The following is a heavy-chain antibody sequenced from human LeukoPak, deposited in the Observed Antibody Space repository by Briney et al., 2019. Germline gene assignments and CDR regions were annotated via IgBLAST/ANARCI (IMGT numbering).Heavy chain of an antibody. J-gene: IGHJ4*02. CDR2: ISGSGGST. Sequence: GGSLRLSCAAYGFTFSSYAMSWVRQAPGKGLEWVSAISGSGGSTYYADSVKGRFTISRDNSKNTLYLQMNSLRAEDTAVYYCAKTRYSSSSLYYFDYWGQGTLVTVSS. CDR1: GFTFSSYA. D-gene: IGHD6-6*01. V-gene: IGHV3-23*01. CDR3: AKTRYSSSSLYYFDY.